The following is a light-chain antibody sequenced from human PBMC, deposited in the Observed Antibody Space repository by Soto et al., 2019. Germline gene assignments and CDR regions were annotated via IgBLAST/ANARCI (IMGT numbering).Light chain of an antibody. CDR1: QDITSY. V-gene: IGKV1-33*01. J-gene: IGKJ4*01. CDR2: DAS. CDR3: QQYNTYPLT. Sequence: DIQMTQSPSSLSASVGDRVTITCQASQDITSYLNWYQHKPGKAPKLLIYDASILEAGVPPRFSGSGSGTVFTLTISSLQPEDFATYYCQQYNTYPLTFGGGTKVEIK.